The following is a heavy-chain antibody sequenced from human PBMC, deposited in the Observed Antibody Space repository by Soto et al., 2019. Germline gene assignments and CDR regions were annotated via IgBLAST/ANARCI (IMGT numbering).Heavy chain of an antibody. CDR2: ISYDGTNK. CDR1: GFTFSTYA. Sequence: QVQLVESGGGVVQPGKSLRLSCAASGFTFSTYAIHWVRQAPGQGLEWVAVISYDGTNKYFADSVKGRFTISRDTSKNTLYLQMNSLRAEDTAVYYCARARGSGLLTWCFDLWGRGTLVTVSS. CDR3: ARARGSGLLTWCFDL. J-gene: IGHJ2*01. D-gene: IGHD2-15*01. V-gene: IGHV3-30-3*01.